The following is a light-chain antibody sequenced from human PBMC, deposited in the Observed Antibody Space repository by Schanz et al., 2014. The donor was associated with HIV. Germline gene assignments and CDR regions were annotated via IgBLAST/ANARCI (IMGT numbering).Light chain of an antibody. Sequence: EIVLTQSPATLYVSPGEGATLSCRASQSISNNLAWYQQKPGQAPRLLIYDAFNRAAGIPDRFSGTGSGTDFTLTISSLEPEDFAVYYCQYFGNSGGTFGGGTKVEIK. J-gene: IGKJ4*01. CDR1: QSISNN. V-gene: IGKV3-11*01. CDR3: QYFGNSGGT. CDR2: DAF.